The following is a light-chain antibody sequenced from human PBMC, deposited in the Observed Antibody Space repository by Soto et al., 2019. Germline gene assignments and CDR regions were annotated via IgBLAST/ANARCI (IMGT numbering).Light chain of an antibody. CDR2: AAS. J-gene: IGKJ4*01. CDR3: QQSYIAPLT. Sequence: DIQMTQSPSSLSASGGDRVAITCRASQTISGFLNWYQQKPGEAPKLLIYAASTLQSGVPSRFSGSGSGTDLTLTISSLQPEDFATYYCQQSYIAPLTFGGGTRVEI. V-gene: IGKV1-39*01. CDR1: QTISGF.